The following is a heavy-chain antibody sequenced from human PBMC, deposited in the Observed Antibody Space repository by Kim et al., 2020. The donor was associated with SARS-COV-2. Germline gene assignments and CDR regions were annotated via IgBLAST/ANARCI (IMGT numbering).Heavy chain of an antibody. J-gene: IGHJ4*02. Sequence: SVKVSCKGSGGTFSNDVITWVRQAPGQGLEWLGRIIPLVRSPNYAQKFQGRITITADESTSTVNMELSSLRSEDTALYYCAKVGSSNWAFAYWGQGTLV. CDR1: GGTFSNDV. D-gene: IGHD6-13*01. CDR2: IIPLVRSP. V-gene: IGHV1-69*11. CDR3: AKVGSSNWAFAY.